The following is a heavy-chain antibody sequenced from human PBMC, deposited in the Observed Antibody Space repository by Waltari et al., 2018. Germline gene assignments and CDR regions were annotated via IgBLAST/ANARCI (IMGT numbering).Heavy chain of an antibody. CDR2: RIPNFGTA. CDR3: ATENSRGWPLVDY. D-gene: IGHD6-19*01. V-gene: IGHV1-69*05. J-gene: IGHJ4*02. CDR1: GVTCSSSA. Sequence: QLQLVQSGAEVTKHASSVHVSCKSSGVTCSSSAIIWVRQAPGQGLEWMGGRIPNFGTANYAKKYQGRVTITTDESTNTAYMELSSLRSEETAVYYCATENSRGWPLVDYWGQGTLVTVSS.